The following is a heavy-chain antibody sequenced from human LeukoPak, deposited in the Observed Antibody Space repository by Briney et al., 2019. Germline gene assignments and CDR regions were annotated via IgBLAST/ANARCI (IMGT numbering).Heavy chain of an antibody. J-gene: IGHJ4*02. Sequence: ASVKVSCKASGYTFSNYAIHWVRQAPGQRFEWMGWINAGNGHTKYSRNFQGRVTITRDSSASTAYMELSSLTSEDTAVYYCARGIWSARTVDYYLDYWGQGTLVTVSS. CDR3: ARGIWSARTVDYYLDY. CDR2: INAGNGHT. CDR1: GYTFSNYA. D-gene: IGHD2-21*01. V-gene: IGHV1-3*01.